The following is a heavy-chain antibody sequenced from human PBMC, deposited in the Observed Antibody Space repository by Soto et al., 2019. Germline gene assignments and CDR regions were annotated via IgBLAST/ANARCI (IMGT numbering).Heavy chain of an antibody. J-gene: IGHJ4*02. V-gene: IGHV3-66*04. D-gene: IGHD5-18*01. Sequence: GGSLRLSCASSGFTVSSNYMSWVRQAPGKGLEWVSVIYSGGSAYYADSVKGRFTISRDNSKNTLYLQMNSLRAEDTAVYYCARHGYSYGGGYSDYWGQGTQVTVSS. CDR3: ARHGYSYGGGYSDY. CDR2: IYSGGSA. CDR1: GFTVSSNY.